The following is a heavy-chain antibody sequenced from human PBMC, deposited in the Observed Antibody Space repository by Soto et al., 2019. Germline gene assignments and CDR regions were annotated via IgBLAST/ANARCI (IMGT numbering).Heavy chain of an antibody. V-gene: IGHV1-18*04. D-gene: IGHD2-15*01. J-gene: IGHJ6*02. CDR3: AKDRYYHGMDV. CDR2: ISAYNGNT. Sequence: ASVKVSCKASGYTFTSYGISWVRQAPGQGLEWMGWISAYNGNTNYAQKLQGRVTMTTDTSTSTAYMELRSLRAEDTAVYYCAKDRYYHGMDVWGQGTTVTVSS. CDR1: GYTFTSYG.